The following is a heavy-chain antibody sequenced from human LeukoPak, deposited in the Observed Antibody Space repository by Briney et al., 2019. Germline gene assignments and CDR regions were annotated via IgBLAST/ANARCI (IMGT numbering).Heavy chain of an antibody. CDR1: GYTFTGYY. Sequence: ASVKVSCKASGYTFTGYYMHWVRQAPGQGLEWMGWINPNSGGTNYAQKFQGRVTMTRDTSISTAYMELSRLRSDDTAVYYCARDPGVKYYYYYMDVWGKGTTVTVSS. CDR2: INPNSGGT. V-gene: IGHV1-2*02. CDR3: ARDPGVKYYYYYMDV. D-gene: IGHD3-10*01. J-gene: IGHJ6*03.